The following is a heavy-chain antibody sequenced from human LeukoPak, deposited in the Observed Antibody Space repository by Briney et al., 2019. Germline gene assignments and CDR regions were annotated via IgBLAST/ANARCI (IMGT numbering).Heavy chain of an antibody. Sequence: PSETLSLTCTVSGGSIITTTYYWGWIRQPPGKGLEWIGTIYYGGSTYYNPSLKSRVTISVDTSKNQFSLKLNSVTAADTAVYYCARVAHDLYPYYFDYWGQGALVTVSS. D-gene: IGHD5/OR15-5a*01. CDR3: ARVAHDLYPYYFDY. CDR2: IYYGGST. CDR1: GGSIITTTYY. V-gene: IGHV4-39*07. J-gene: IGHJ4*02.